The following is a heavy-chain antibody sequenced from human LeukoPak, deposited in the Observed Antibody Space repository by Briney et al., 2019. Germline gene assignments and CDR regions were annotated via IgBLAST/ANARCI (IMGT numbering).Heavy chain of an antibody. CDR1: GGSISSSSYY. J-gene: IGHJ3*02. Sequence: SETLSLTCTVSGGSISSSSYYWGWIRQPPGKGLEWIGSIYYSGSTYYNPSLKSRVTISVDTSKNQFSLKLSSVTAADTAVYYCARVEAITFGGVGAFDIWGQGTMVTVSS. V-gene: IGHV4-39*07. CDR2: IYYSGST. CDR3: ARVEAITFGGVGAFDI. D-gene: IGHD3-16*01.